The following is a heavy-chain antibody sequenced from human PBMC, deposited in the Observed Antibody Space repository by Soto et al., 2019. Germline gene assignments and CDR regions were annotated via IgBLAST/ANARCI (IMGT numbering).Heavy chain of an antibody. D-gene: IGHD2-15*01. J-gene: IGHJ3*02. CDR3: AAAVVVVAATSSPLSAFDI. CDR1: GFTFTSSA. Sequence: QMQLVQSGPEVKKPGTSVKVSCKASGFTFTSSAMQWVRQARGQRLEWIGWIVVGSGNTNYAQKFQERVTITRDMSTSTAYMELSSLRSEDTAVYYCAAAVVVVAATSSPLSAFDIWGQGTMVTLSS. CDR2: IVVGSGNT. V-gene: IGHV1-58*02.